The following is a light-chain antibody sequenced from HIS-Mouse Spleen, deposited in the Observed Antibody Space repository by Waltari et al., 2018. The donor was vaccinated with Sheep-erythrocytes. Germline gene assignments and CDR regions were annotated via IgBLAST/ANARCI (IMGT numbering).Light chain of an antibody. CDR1: SSDVGGYNY. CDR3: CSYAGSYNHV. CDR2: DVR. V-gene: IGLV2-11*01. Sequence: QSALTQPRSVSGSPGQSVTISCTGTSSDVGGYNYVSWYQQHPGKAPKLMVYDVRKWPAGVPDRLAGSKSVNTASLTISGLQAEDEADYYCCSYAGSYNHVFATGTKVTVL. J-gene: IGLJ1*01.